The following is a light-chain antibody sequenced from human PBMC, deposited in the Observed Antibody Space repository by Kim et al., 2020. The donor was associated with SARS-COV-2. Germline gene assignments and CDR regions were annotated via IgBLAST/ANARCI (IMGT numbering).Light chain of an antibody. V-gene: IGLV1-40*01. J-gene: IGLJ3*02. Sequence: RVTISCTGSSSIIGASYDVHWYQQFPGIAPKLLIYGNFNRPSGVPDRFSASKSGISASLAISGLQAEDEADYYCQAFDSSLSGWVFGGGTKLTVL. CDR3: QAFDSSLSGWV. CDR1: SSIIGASYD. CDR2: GNF.